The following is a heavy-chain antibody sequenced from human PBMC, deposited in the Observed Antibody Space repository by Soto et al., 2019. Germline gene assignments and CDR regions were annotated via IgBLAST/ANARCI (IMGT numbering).Heavy chain of an antibody. D-gene: IGHD6-13*01. V-gene: IGHV4-59*01. CDR1: GGSISRYF. Sequence: SETLSLTCTVSGGSISRYFYIWVRQPPGKGLEWIGSVYYTGTTDYNPSLKSRVTISVDTSKTQFSLNLRSVTAADTAVYYCARDLAAVPRAFDYWGRGTLVTVSS. J-gene: IGHJ4*02. CDR2: VYYTGTT. CDR3: ARDLAAVPRAFDY.